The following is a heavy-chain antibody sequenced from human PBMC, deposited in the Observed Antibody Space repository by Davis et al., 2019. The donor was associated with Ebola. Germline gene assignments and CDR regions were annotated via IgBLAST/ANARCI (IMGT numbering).Heavy chain of an antibody. CDR2: ISSSGRT. J-gene: IGHJ1*01. CDR1: GFTVSSHY. V-gene: IGHV3-66*03. D-gene: IGHD3-16*01. Sequence: GASLKISCAASGFTVSSHYMSWVRQAPRKGLEWVAVISSSGRTFYAGSVKGRFTISRDASDNTLYLQMDTLRTEDTAVYRCARGISGGTETLGDWGQGNLVTVSS. CDR3: ARGISGGTETLGD.